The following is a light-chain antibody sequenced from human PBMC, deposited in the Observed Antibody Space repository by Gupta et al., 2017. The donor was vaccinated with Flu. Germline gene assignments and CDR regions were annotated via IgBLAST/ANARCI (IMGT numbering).Light chain of an antibody. V-gene: IGKV1-27*01. J-gene: IGKJ3*01. CDR1: QDIRNY. CDR2: SAS. Sequence: IQMTQSPSSLSASVGARITITCRASQDIRNYLAWFQQKPGKVPELLIYSASILQSGVPSRFSGSGSETDFTLTISSLQPEDAATYYCQKENRAPFTFGHGTKVDI. CDR3: QKENRAPFT.